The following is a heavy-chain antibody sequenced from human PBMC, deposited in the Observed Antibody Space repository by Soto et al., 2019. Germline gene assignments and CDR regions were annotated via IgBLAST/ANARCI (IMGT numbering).Heavy chain of an antibody. J-gene: IGHJ5*02. V-gene: IGHV3-73*01. Sequence: GGSLRLSCAASGFTFSGSAMHWVRQASGKGLEWVGRIRSKANSYATAYAASVKGRFTISRDDSKNTAFLQMNSLKTEDTAVYYCTRHAISSGSYLWGGNWFDPWGQGTLVTVSS. D-gene: IGHD1-26*01. CDR2: IRSKANSYAT. CDR1: GFTFSGSA. CDR3: TRHAISSGSYLWGGNWFDP.